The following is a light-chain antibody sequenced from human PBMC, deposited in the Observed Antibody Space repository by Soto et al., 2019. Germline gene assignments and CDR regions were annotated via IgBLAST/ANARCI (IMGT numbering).Light chain of an antibody. J-gene: IGKJ2*01. V-gene: IGKV3-20*01. CDR2: GAS. CDR1: QSVSNTY. Sequence: EIVLTQSPGTLSLSPGERATLSCRASQSVSNTYLAWYQHKPGQAPRLLIYGASDRATGIPDRFSGSGSVTDFNLTISSLEPEDFAIYFCQQYGTSPVTFGQGTKLEIK. CDR3: QQYGTSPVT.